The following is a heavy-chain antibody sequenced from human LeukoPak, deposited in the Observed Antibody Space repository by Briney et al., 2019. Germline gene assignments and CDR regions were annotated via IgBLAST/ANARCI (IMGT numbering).Heavy chain of an antibody. V-gene: IGHV3-33*01. Sequence: GGSLRLSCAASGFIFSDFGMHWVRQAPGKGLEWVAVIWHDDINKYYGDSVKGRFTISRDNAKNSLYLQMNSLRAEDTAVYYCARDRGGSYSAIDYWGQGTLVTVSS. CDR2: IWHDDINK. CDR1: GFIFSDFG. D-gene: IGHD1-26*01. CDR3: ARDRGGSYSAIDY. J-gene: IGHJ4*02.